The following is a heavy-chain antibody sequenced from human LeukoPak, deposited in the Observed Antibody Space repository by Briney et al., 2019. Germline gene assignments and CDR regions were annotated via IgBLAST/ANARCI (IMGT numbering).Heavy chain of an antibody. CDR2: ISYDGSNK. V-gene: IGHV3-30*18. D-gene: IGHD3-22*01. Sequence: SGRSLRLSCAASGFTFSSYGMHWVRQAPGKGLEWVAVISYDGSNKYYADSVKGRFTISRDNSKNTLYLQMNSLRAEDTAVYYCAKDHVPRYYYDGRNPPDYWGQGTLVTVSS. J-gene: IGHJ4*02. CDR1: GFTFSSYG. CDR3: AKDHVPRYYYDGRNPPDY.